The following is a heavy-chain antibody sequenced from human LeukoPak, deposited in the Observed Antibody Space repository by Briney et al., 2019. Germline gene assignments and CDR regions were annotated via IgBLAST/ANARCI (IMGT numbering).Heavy chain of an antibody. D-gene: IGHD5-12*01. V-gene: IGHV3-43*02. CDR2: ISVDGGST. CDR3: TKDHSGYAGDYFDY. Sequence: GGSLRLSCAASGFTFDDYAMHWVRQAPGKGLEFVSLISVDGGSTYYADSVKGRFTISRDSSKNSLYLQMNSLRTDDTALYYCTKDHSGYAGDYFDYWGQGTLVTVSS. CDR1: GFTFDDYA. J-gene: IGHJ4*02.